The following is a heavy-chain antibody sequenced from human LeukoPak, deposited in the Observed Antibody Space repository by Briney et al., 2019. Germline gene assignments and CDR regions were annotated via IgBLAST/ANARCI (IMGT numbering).Heavy chain of an antibody. CDR1: GGSFSGYY. CDR3: ARGSRFLEWYCC. CDR2: INHSGST. Sequence: SETLSLTCAVYGGSFSGYYWSWIRQPPGKGLEWIGEINHSGSTNYNPSLKSRVTISVDTSKNQFSLKLSSVTAADTAVYYCARGSRFLEWYCCWGQGTLVTVSS. V-gene: IGHV4-34*01. J-gene: IGHJ4*02. D-gene: IGHD3-3*01.